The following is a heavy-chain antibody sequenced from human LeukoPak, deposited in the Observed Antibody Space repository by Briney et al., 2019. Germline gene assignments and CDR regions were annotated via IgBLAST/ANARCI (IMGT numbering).Heavy chain of an antibody. CDR3: ARGKEWLRFPNWFDP. J-gene: IGHJ5*02. CDR1: GYTFTSYG. Sequence: ASVKVSCKASGYTFTSYGISWVRQAPGQGLEWMGWISAYNGNTNYAQKLQGRVTMTTDTSTSKAYMELRSLRSDDTAVYYCARGKEWLRFPNWFDPWGQGTLVTVSS. D-gene: IGHD5-12*01. V-gene: IGHV1-18*01. CDR2: ISAYNGNT.